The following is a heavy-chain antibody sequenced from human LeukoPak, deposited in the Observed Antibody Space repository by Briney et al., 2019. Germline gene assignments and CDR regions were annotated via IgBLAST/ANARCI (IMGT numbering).Heavy chain of an antibody. CDR2: IIPIFGTA. J-gene: IGHJ4*02. CDR3: ARLPFSSTSPAYFVY. D-gene: IGHD6-13*01. CDR1: GGTFSSYA. Sequence: ASVKVSCKASGGTFSSYAISWVRQAPGQGLEWMGGIIPIFGTANYAQKFQGRVTITADESTSTAYMELSSLRSEDTAVYYCARLPFSSTSPAYFVYRGRGTPATLPS. V-gene: IGHV1-69*01.